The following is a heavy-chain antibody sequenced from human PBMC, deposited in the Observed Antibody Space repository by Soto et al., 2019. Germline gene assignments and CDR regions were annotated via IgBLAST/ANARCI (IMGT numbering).Heavy chain of an antibody. Sequence: SETLSLTCSVSGGSIRSTSYYWGWIRQPPGKGLEWLATVYYSGSTYYNPSLRSRLTLAVDTSKNHFSLKVNSVTAADTAVYYCARCTGSCSGTSCYFPFDPWGQGTLVTVSS. J-gene: IGHJ5*02. CDR3: ARCTGSCSGTSCYFPFDP. D-gene: IGHD2-2*01. V-gene: IGHV4-39*02. CDR1: GGSIRSTSYY. CDR2: VYYSGST.